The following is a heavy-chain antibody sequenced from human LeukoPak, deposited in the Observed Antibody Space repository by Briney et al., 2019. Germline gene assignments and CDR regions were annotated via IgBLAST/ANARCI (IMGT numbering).Heavy chain of an antibody. D-gene: IGHD2-21*02. Sequence: PGGSLRLSCAASGFTFSSYAMSWVRQAPGEGVEWVSANSGSGGSTYYADSVKGRFTISRDNSKNTLYLQMNSLRAEDTAVYDCAKTLPQIGGVTAIDYWGQGTLVTVSS. V-gene: IGHV3-23*01. CDR3: AKTLPQIGGVTAIDY. J-gene: IGHJ4*02. CDR1: GFTFSSYA. CDR2: NSGSGGST.